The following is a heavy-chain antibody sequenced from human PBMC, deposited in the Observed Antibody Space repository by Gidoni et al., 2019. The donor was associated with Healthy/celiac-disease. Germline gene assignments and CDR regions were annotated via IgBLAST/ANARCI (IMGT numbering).Heavy chain of an antibody. Sequence: QVQLQESGPGLVKPSQTLSLTCTVSGDSISSGSYYWSWIRQPAGKGLEWIGRIYTSGSTNYNPSLKSRVTISVDTSKNQFSLKLSSVTAADTAVYYCARDCSGFDYWGQGTLVTVSS. D-gene: IGHD3-10*02. CDR1: GDSISSGSYY. CDR3: ARDCSGFDY. V-gene: IGHV4-61*02. CDR2: IYTSGST. J-gene: IGHJ4*02.